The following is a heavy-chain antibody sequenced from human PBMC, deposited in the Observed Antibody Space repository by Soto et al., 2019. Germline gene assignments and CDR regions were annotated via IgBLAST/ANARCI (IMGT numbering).Heavy chain of an antibody. CDR1: GFPFSSYG. CDR2: IWYDGSNK. CDR3: AISIS. J-gene: IGHJ4*02. V-gene: IGHV3-33*01. Sequence: SLSCSASGFPFSSYGMHWVRQAPGKGLDWVAVIWYDGSNKDYAESVKGRFTISRDNSXXXXYXXXNSLRADDTAVDYCAISISWGQGPLDTLTS.